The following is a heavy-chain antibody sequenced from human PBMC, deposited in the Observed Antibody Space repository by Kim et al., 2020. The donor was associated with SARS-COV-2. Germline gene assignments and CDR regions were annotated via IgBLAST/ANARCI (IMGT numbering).Heavy chain of an antibody. Sequence: SVKVSCKASGGTFSSYAISWVRQAPGQGLEWMGGIIPIFGTANYAQKFQGRVTITADESTSTAYMELSSLRSEDTAVYYCASGVVAAAQFDYWGQGTLVTVSS. D-gene: IGHD6-13*01. J-gene: IGHJ4*02. V-gene: IGHV1-69*13. CDR3: ASGVVAAAQFDY. CDR2: IIPIFGTA. CDR1: GGTFSSYA.